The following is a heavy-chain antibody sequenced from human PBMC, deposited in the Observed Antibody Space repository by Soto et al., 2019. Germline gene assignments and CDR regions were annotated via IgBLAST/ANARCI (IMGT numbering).Heavy chain of an antibody. Sequence: SETLSLTCAFYGWSFSGYYWSLIRQPTGKGLEWIGEINHSGSTNYNPSLKSRVTISVDTSKNHFSLKLSSVTAADTAVYFCARQKSYYDSSGYYPVFDYWGQGTLVTVSS. CDR2: INHSGST. D-gene: IGHD3-22*01. CDR3: ARQKSYYDSSGYYPVFDY. CDR1: GWSFSGYY. J-gene: IGHJ4*02. V-gene: IGHV4-34*01.